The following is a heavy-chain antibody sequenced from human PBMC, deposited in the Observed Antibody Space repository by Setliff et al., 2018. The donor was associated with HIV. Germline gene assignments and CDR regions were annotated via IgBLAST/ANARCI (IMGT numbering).Heavy chain of an antibody. D-gene: IGHD3-22*01. CDR1: GGSIISGSYY. V-gene: IGHV4-61*09. CDR2: IYTTGST. CDR3: ARGARYAYYYESSGYYRHFDY. Sequence: SETLSLTCTVSGGSIISGSYYWTRIRQPAGKGLEWIGHIYTTGSTNYNPSLKSRVTMSVDTSKNQFSLKLSSVTAADTAVYYCARGARYAYYYESSGYYRHFDYWGQGTLVTVSS. J-gene: IGHJ4*02.